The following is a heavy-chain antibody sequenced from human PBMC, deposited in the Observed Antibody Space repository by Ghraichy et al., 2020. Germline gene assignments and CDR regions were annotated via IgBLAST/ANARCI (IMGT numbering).Heavy chain of an antibody. Sequence: GGSLRLSCAASCFTFNNYAMNWVRQAPGKGLEWVSYIISSSNTIYYADSVKGRFTISRDNAKNSLYLQMNSLRDEDTAVYYCARDGRWYYGMDVWGQGTTVTVSS. CDR3: ARDGRWYYGMDV. V-gene: IGHV3-48*02. CDR2: IISSSNTI. J-gene: IGHJ6*02. CDR1: CFTFNNYA. D-gene: IGHD4-23*01.